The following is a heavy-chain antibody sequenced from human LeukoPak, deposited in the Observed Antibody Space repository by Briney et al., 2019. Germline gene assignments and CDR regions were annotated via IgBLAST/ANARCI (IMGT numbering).Heavy chain of an antibody. CDR2: ISGSGTST. CDR3: TKRPVVVITTPYFDY. CDR1: GFTFSSYA. Sequence: GVSLRLSCAASGFTFSSYAMSWVRQAPGKGLEWVSTISGSGTSTYYADSVKGRFTISRDNSKNTLYLQMNSLRAEDTAVYYCTKRPVVVITTPYFDYWGQGTLVTVSS. D-gene: IGHD3-22*01. J-gene: IGHJ4*02. V-gene: IGHV3-23*01.